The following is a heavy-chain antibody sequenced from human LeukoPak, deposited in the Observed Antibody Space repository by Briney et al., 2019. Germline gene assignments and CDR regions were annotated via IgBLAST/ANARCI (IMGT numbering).Heavy chain of an antibody. Sequence: GGSLRLSCAASGFTFSSYEMNWVRQAPGKGLQWVSDIRCSGTTIYYADSVKGRFTISRDNAKNSLYLQMNSLRAEDTAVYYCARKYCSTTTCLFDNWGQGTLVTVSS. CDR2: IRCSGTTI. CDR1: GFTFSSYE. J-gene: IGHJ4*02. V-gene: IGHV3-48*03. CDR3: ARKYCSTTTCLFDN. D-gene: IGHD2-2*01.